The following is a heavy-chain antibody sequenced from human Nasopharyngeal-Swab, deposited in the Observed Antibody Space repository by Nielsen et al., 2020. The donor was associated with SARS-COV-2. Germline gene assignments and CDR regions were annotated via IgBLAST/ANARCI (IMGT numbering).Heavy chain of an antibody. Sequence: GESLKISCAASGFTFSSYSMNWVRQAPGKGLEWVSSISSSSSYIYYADSVKGRFTTSRDNAKNSLYPQMNSLRAEDTAVYYCATLRGYSSSSPFDYWGQGTLVTVSS. V-gene: IGHV3-21*01. CDR3: ATLRGYSSSSPFDY. D-gene: IGHD6-6*01. CDR2: ISSSSSYI. CDR1: GFTFSSYS. J-gene: IGHJ4*02.